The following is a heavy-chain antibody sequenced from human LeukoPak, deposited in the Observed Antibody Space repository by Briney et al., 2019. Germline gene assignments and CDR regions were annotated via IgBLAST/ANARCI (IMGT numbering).Heavy chain of an antibody. D-gene: IGHD6-6*01. CDR3: AKGSRIAARPYYFDY. CDR1: GFTFSSYG. CDR2: ISYDGSNK. Sequence: PGGSLRLSCAASGFTFSSYGVHWVRQAPGKGLEWVAVISYDGSNKYYADSVKGRFTISRDNSKNTLYLQMNSLRAEDTAVYYCAKGSRIAARPYYFDYWGQGTLVTVSS. V-gene: IGHV3-30*18. J-gene: IGHJ4*02.